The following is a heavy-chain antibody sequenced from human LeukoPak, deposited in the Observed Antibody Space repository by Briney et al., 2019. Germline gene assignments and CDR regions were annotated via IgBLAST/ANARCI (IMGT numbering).Heavy chain of an antibody. CDR3: AREGQGVLGSHAY. Sequence: SETLSLTCTVPGGSISSYFWSWIRQPAGKGLEWIGRIYSSGSTNYNPSLKSRVTMSVDTPRNQFSLKLSSVTAAETAVYYCAREGQGVLGSHAYWGQGTLVTVSS. CDR2: IYSSGST. J-gene: IGHJ4*02. V-gene: IGHV4-4*07. D-gene: IGHD7-27*01. CDR1: GGSISSYF.